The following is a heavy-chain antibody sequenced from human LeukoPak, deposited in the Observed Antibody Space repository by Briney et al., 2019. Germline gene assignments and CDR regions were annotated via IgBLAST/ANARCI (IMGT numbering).Heavy chain of an antibody. J-gene: IGHJ5*02. CDR2: IYHSGST. V-gene: IGHV4-38-2*02. D-gene: IGHD2-2*01. CDR3: ARHYCSGTSCYSGWFDP. Sequence: PSETLSLTCTVSGYSISSGYYWGWIRQPPGKGLEWIGSIYHSGSTYYNPSLKSRVTISVDTSKNQFSLKLSSVTAADTAVYYCARHYCSGTSCYSGWFDPGGQGTLVTVSS. CDR1: GYSISSGYY.